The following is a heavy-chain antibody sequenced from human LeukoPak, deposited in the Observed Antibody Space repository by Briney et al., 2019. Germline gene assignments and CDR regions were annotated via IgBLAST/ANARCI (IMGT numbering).Heavy chain of an antibody. CDR2: INPSGGST. J-gene: IGHJ4*02. Sequence: ASVKVSCXASGYTFTSFYMHWVRQALGQGLEWMGIINPSGGSTSYAQKFQGRVTMTRDTSTSTVYMEMRSLRSEDTAVYYCAREESSSWAFHYLGQGGLVTLSS. CDR1: GYTFTSFY. V-gene: IGHV1-46*01. CDR3: AREESSSWAFHY. D-gene: IGHD6-13*01.